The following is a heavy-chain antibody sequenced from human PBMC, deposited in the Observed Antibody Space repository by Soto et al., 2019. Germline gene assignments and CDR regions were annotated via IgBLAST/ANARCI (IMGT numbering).Heavy chain of an antibody. CDR2: INTSGGNS. V-gene: IGHV1-46*01. Sequence: HLAQSGPEVKRPGASVKISCKASGFICTDWFMHWVRQAPGQGPEWMGIINTSGGNSIYSQKFQDRVTMTRDTSTSTLYLELTSLTSADTAVYYCAKEGAIPGEVDAWGQGTLVTVSS. J-gene: IGHJ1*01. D-gene: IGHD2-21*01. CDR1: GFICTDWF. CDR3: AKEGAIPGEVDA.